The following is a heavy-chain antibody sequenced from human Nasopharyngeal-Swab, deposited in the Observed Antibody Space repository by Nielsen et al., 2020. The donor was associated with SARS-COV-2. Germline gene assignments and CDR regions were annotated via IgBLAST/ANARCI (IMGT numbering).Heavy chain of an antibody. Sequence: VRQMPGKGLEWVSYISSSGNTIYYADSVKGRFTISRDSAKNSLFLQMNSLGAEDTAVYYCAKPLKNYYDSSGPYDGFNIWGQGTLVTVSS. J-gene: IGHJ3*02. D-gene: IGHD3-22*01. CDR3: AKPLKNYYDSSGPYDGFNI. V-gene: IGHV3-48*03. CDR2: ISSSGNTI.